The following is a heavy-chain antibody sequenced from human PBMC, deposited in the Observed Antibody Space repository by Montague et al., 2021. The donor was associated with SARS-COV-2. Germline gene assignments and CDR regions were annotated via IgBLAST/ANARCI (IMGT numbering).Heavy chain of an antibody. CDR3: VRSESPSFSSSPFDY. Sequence: TLSLTCIVSGGSIRSGGYYWSWIRQPPGKGLEWIGYIYYSGSTYYNPSLKSRLSISLDTSKNHFSLRLSSVTAADTTVYYCVRSESPSFSSSPFDYWGQGTLVTVSS. J-gene: IGHJ4*02. CDR1: GGSIRSGGYY. V-gene: IGHV4-31*03. CDR2: IYYSGST. D-gene: IGHD6-13*01.